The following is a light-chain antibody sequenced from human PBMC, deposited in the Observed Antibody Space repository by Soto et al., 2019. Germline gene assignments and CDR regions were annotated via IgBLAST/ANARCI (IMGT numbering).Light chain of an antibody. J-gene: IGKJ2*01. CDR2: GAS. V-gene: IGKV3-15*01. CDR1: QSVRDN. Sequence: EIVMTHSPSTLSVSPGERATLSCRASQSVRDNLAWYQQKPGQAPRLLIYGASTRATGIPARFSGSGSGTALTLTINSRQSEDFALSFCQQSNNWPYTFGQGTKLEIK. CDR3: QQSNNWPYT.